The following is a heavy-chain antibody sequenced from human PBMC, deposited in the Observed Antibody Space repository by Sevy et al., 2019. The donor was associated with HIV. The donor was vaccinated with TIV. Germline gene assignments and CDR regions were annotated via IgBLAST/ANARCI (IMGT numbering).Heavy chain of an antibody. CDR2: ISYDGIIK. Sequence: GGSLRLSCAASGFTFNTHAMHWVRQAPGKGLEWVALISYDGIIKYYAGSVKGRLTISRDNSKKTLSLQMNSLRIEDTAVYYCAREGGYTSAWSPGNYWGQGTLVTVSS. J-gene: IGHJ4*02. D-gene: IGHD6-19*01. CDR1: GFTFNTHA. CDR3: AREGGYTSAWSPGNY. V-gene: IGHV3-30*04.